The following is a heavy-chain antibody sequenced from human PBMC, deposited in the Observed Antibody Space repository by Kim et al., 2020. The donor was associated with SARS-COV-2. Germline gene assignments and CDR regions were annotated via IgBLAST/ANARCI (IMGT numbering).Heavy chain of an antibody. V-gene: IGHV6-1*01. CDR2: TYYRSKWYI. CDR1: GDNVSSDDAA. D-gene: IGHD6-19*01. CDR3: ARGDGYSSGFHD. J-gene: IGHJ4*02. Sequence: SQTLSLTCKISGDNVSSDDAAWNWIRVSPSRGLEWLGRTYYRSKWYIDYAASVRSRIMINSDTSKNQVSLQLKSATPDDTATYYCARGDGYSSGFHDWGQGTPVTVSS.